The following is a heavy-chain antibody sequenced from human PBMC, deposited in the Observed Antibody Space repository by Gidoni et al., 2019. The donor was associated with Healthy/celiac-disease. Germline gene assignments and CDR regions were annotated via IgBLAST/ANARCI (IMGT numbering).Heavy chain of an antibody. Sequence: EVQLVESGGGLVKPGGSLRLSCAASGFTFSSYSMNWVRQAPGKGLEWVSSISSISSYIYYADSVKGRFTISRDNAKNSLYLQMNSLRAEDTAVYYCARDLRGFDYWGQGTLVTVSS. CDR2: ISSISSYI. CDR3: ARDLRGFDY. CDR1: GFTFSSYS. V-gene: IGHV3-21*01. J-gene: IGHJ4*02.